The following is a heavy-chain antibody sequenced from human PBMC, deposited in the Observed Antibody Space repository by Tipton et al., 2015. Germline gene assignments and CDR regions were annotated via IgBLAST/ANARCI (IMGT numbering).Heavy chain of an antibody. CDR3: ARVRCKPYCSSAAYKEFDT. CDR1: GGSISSYY. D-gene: IGHD2-2*01. V-gene: IGHV4-59*08. CDR2: IYYSGST. J-gene: IGHJ5*02. Sequence: TLSLTCTVSGGSISSYYWSWIRQPPGKGLEWIGYIYYSGSTNYNPSLKSRVTISVDTSKNQFSLKVSSVTDADTAVYYCARVRCKPYCSSAAYKEFDTWGQGTLVTVSS.